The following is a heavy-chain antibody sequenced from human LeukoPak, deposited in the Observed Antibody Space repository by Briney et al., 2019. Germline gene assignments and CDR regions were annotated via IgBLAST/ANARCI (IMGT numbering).Heavy chain of an antibody. CDR1: GFTFSSYA. Sequence: AGGSLRLSCAASGFTFSSYAMHWVRQAPGKGLEYVSAISSNGGSTYYANSVKGRFTISRDNSKNTLYLQMGSLRAEDMAVYYCARDHPPWLQTRKYYYYYYMDVWGKGTTVTVSS. CDR2: ISSNGGST. J-gene: IGHJ6*03. V-gene: IGHV3-64*01. D-gene: IGHD5-24*01. CDR3: ARDHPPWLQTRKYYYYYYMDV.